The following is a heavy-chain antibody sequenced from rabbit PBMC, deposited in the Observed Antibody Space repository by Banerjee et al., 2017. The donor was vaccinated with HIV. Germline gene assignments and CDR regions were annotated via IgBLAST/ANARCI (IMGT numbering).Heavy chain of an antibody. Sequence: QEQLEESGGGLVQPEGSLTLTCTTSGFSFSSNDYMCWVRQAPGKGLEWIACTAGGRSTFTYYASWAKGRFTCSKASSTTVTQQMTSLTAADTATYFCARDTGTSFSTYGMDLWGPGTLVTVS. CDR1: GFSFSSNDY. D-gene: IGHD8-1*01. CDR3: ARDTGTSFSTYGMDL. V-gene: IGHV1S45*01. CDR2: TAGGRSTFT. J-gene: IGHJ6*01.